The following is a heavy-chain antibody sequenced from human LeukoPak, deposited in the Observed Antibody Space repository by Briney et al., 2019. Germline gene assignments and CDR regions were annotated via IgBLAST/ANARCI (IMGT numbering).Heavy chain of an antibody. J-gene: IGHJ4*03. CDR3: ARGATMSETGYFDF. CDR1: GGSFSRYY. CDR2: IDHRGDT. Sequence: PSETLSLTCAVYGGSFSRYYWSWIRQSPGKGLEWIAEIDHRGDTNYNPSVKSRVTISVDTSKNQFSLRVRSLSAADTAVYYCARGATMSETGYFDFWGQGPLVTVSS. D-gene: IGHD2-21*02. V-gene: IGHV4-34*01.